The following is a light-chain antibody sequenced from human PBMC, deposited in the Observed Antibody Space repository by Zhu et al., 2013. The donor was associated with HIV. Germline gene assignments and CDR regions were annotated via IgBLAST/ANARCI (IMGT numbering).Light chain of an antibody. V-gene: IGKV3-11*01. CDR3: QQYDTSPLT. Sequence: EIVLTQSPATLSLSPGERATLSCRASQSVSSYLAWYQQKPGQAPRLLIYDASNRATGIPVRFSGSGSGTDFTLTISSLEPEDFAVYYCQQYDTSPLTFGGGTTVEIK. CDR1: QSVSSY. CDR2: DAS. J-gene: IGKJ4*01.